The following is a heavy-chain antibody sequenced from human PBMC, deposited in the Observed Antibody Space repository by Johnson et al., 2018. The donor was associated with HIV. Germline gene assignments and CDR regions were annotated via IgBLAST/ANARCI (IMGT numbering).Heavy chain of an antibody. Sequence: VQLVESGGGLVKPGGSLRLSCAASGFTFSNAWMSWVRQAPGKGLEWVGRIKSKTDGGTTDYAAPVKGRFTISRDDSKNTLYLQMNSLRAEDTAVYYCAKDRGGTPPMGAFDIWGQGTMVTVSS. CDR1: GFTFSNAW. CDR2: IKSKTDGGTT. D-gene: IGHD3-10*01. V-gene: IGHV3-15*01. J-gene: IGHJ3*02. CDR3: AKDRGGTPPMGAFDI.